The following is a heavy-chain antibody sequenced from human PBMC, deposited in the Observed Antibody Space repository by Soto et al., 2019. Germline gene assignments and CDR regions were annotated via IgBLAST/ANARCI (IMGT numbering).Heavy chain of an antibody. CDR1: GFTFSTYA. J-gene: IGHJ4*02. Sequence: EVQLLESGGGLVQPGGSLRLSCAASGFTFSTYAMSWVRQAPGKGLEWVSAISGSGDTTYYANSVKGRFTISRDNSKNTLYLQMNSLXAXXXXXXXXXXXXXXXXXXXGQGTLVTVSS. V-gene: IGHV3-23*01. CDR3: XXXXXXXXXX. CDR2: ISGSGDTT.